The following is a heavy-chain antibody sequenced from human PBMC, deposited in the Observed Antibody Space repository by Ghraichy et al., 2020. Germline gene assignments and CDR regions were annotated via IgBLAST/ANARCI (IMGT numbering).Heavy chain of an antibody. CDR1: GFTVSNNY. CDR2: IYSGGGT. D-gene: IGHD1-26*01. J-gene: IGHJ4*02. CDR3: STHYPRY. V-gene: IGHV3-53*01. Sequence: GESLNISCAASGFTVSNNYMSWVRQAPGKGLEWVSLIYSGGGTDYAESVNGRFTISRDNSKNTLYLQINSLRAEDTAVYYCSTHYPRYWGQGTLVTVSS.